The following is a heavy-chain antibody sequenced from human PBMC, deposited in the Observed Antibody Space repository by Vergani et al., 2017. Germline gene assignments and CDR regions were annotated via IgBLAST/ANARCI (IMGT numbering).Heavy chain of an antibody. V-gene: IGHV5-51*03. Sequence: VQLEQSGAAVKKPGESLEISCKGSGYSFSRNWIAWVRERPGQGLEWMGMIYPGNSETRNNPSFRGQVTMSVDKSISTAYLQWSSLKASDSAMYYCARVYCRGMSCAGTDYFYHIDVWGKGTTVTV. D-gene: IGHD6-13*01. CDR3: ARVYCRGMSCAGTDYFYHIDV. CDR1: GYSFSRNW. J-gene: IGHJ6*03. CDR2: IYPGNSET.